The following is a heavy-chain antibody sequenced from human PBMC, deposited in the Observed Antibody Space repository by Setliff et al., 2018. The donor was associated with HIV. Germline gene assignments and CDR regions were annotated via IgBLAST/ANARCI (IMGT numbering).Heavy chain of an antibody. Sequence: SETLSLTCTVSGGSISSYYWSLIRQPQGKGLEWIGYIYYSGSTNYNPSLKSRVTLSVDTSKNQFSLKLSSVTAADTAVYYCARGQYCGGGSCYSPSYNWFDPWGQGTLVTVSS. CDR1: GGSISSYY. D-gene: IGHD2-15*01. CDR3: ARGQYCGGGSCYSPSYNWFDP. CDR2: IYYSGST. V-gene: IGHV4-59*12. J-gene: IGHJ5*02.